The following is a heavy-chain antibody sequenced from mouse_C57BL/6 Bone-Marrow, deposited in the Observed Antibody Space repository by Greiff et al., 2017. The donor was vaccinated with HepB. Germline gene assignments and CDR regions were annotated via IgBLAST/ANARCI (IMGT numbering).Heavy chain of an antibody. Sequence: VQLVESGAELVKPGASVKMSCKASGYTFTTYPIEWMKQNHGKSLEWIGNFHPYNDDTKYNEKFKGKATLTVEKSSSTVYLELSRLTSDDSAVYYCAKSYYYGSSWYFDYWGQGTTLTVSS. CDR3: AKSYYYGSSWYFDY. J-gene: IGHJ2*01. CDR2: FHPYNDDT. CDR1: GYTFTTYP. D-gene: IGHD1-1*01. V-gene: IGHV1-47*01.